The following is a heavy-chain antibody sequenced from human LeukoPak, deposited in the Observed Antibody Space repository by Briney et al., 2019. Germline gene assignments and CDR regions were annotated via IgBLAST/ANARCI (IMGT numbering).Heavy chain of an antibody. Sequence: PGGSLRLSCAASGFTFSSYWMSWVRQAPGKGLEWVANIKQDGSEKYYVDSVKGRFTISRDNAKNSLYLQINSLRAEDTALYYCARVQLVDYYYYSYMDVWGKGTTVTVSS. J-gene: IGHJ6*03. CDR1: GFTFSSYW. CDR2: IKQDGSEK. D-gene: IGHD6-6*01. CDR3: ARVQLVDYYYYSYMDV. V-gene: IGHV3-7*03.